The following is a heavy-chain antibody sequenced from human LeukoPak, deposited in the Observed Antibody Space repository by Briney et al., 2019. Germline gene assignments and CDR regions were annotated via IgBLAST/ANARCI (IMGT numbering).Heavy chain of an antibody. Sequence: SQTLSLTCTVSGGSISSGGYYWSWIRQHPGKGLEWIGYIYYSGSTYYNPSLKSRVTISVDTSKNQFSLKLSSVTAADTAVYYCARDGRDYGGNPLFDYWGQGTLVTVSS. J-gene: IGHJ4*02. CDR3: ARDGRDYGGNPLFDY. CDR2: IYYSGST. CDR1: GGSISSGGYY. V-gene: IGHV4-31*03. D-gene: IGHD4-23*01.